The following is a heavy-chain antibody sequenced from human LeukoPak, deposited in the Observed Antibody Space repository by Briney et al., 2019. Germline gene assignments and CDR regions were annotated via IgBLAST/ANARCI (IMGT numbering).Heavy chain of an antibody. CDR2: INYSGNT. D-gene: IGHD3-3*01. CDR1: GGYISSDDHN. Sequence: PSETLSLTCTVSGGYISSDDHNWGWIRQPPGKGLVWLGKINYSGNTHHNPSLKCRVTISVDTSKNQFLLKLNSVAAADTADSYCAKDTFLAYWGQGTLVTVSS. J-gene: IGHJ4*02. V-gene: IGHV4-39*02. CDR3: AKDTFLAY.